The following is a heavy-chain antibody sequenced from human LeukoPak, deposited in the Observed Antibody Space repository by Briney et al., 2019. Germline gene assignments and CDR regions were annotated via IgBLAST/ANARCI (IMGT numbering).Heavy chain of an antibody. V-gene: IGHV5-51*01. Sequence: GASLKISCKGSGYRFTSYWIGWVRQMPGKGLEWMGIIYPGDSDTRYSPSFQGQVTISADKSISTAYLQWSSLKASDTAMYYCARPPVAGTGKGAFDIWGQGTMVTVSS. D-gene: IGHD6-19*01. CDR1: GYRFTSYW. CDR3: ARPPVAGTGKGAFDI. CDR2: IYPGDSDT. J-gene: IGHJ3*02.